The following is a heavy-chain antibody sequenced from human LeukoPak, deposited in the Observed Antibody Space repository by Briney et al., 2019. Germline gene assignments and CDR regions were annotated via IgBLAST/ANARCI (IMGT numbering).Heavy chain of an antibody. CDR1: GGTFSNYA. Sequence: GASVKVSCKASGGTFSNYALSWVRQAPGQGLVWMGGIIPLSGTANYAQSFQGRVTITADESTRTAYMELSSLRSDDTAVYYCAREVPYDSSRYYQPFDYWGQGTLVTVSS. D-gene: IGHD3-22*01. CDR2: IIPLSGTA. CDR3: AREVPYDSSRYYQPFDY. V-gene: IGHV1-69*13. J-gene: IGHJ4*02.